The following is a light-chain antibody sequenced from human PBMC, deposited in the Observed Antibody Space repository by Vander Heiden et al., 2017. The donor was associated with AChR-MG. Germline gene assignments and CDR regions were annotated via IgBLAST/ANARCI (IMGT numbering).Light chain of an antibody. CDR3: QQSYSTHT. CDR2: AAS. V-gene: IGKV1-39*01. J-gene: IGKJ4*01. CDR1: QSISTD. Sequence: DIQMTQSPSSLSASIGDRVTIACRASQSISTDLNWYQQKPGKAPKLLIYAASSLPSGGPSRFSGSGSGTDFTLTISSLQPEDFASYYCQQSYSTHTFGGGTKV.